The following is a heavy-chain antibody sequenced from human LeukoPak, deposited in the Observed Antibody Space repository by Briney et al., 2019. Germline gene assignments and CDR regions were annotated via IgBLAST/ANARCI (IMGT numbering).Heavy chain of an antibody. D-gene: IGHD2-15*01. J-gene: IGHJ6*02. CDR2: ISGSGGST. Sequence: PGGSLRLSCAASGFTFSSYAMSWVRQAPGKGVEWVSAISGSGGSTYYADSVKGRFTISRDNSKNTLYLQMNSLRAEDTAVYYCAKDRSVVAAVYYYYGMDVWGQGTTVTVSS. V-gene: IGHV3-23*01. CDR3: AKDRSVVAAVYYYYGMDV. CDR1: GFTFSSYA.